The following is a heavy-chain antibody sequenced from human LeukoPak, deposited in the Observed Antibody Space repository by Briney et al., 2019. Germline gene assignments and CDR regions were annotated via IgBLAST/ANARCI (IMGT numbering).Heavy chain of an antibody. J-gene: IGHJ5*02. V-gene: IGHV4-30-4*01. CDR3: ATARRYYDFWSGYSTRHWFDP. Sequence: SETLSLTCTASGGSISSGDYYWSWIRQPPGKGLEWIGYIYYSGSTYYNPFLKSRVTISVDTSKNQFSLKLSSVTAADTAVYYCATARRYYDFWSGYSTRHWFDPWGQGTLVTVSS. D-gene: IGHD3-3*01. CDR2: IYYSGST. CDR1: GGSISSGDYY.